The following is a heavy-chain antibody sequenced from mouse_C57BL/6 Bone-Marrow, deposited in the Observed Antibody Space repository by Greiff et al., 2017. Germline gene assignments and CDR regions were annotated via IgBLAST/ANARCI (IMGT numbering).Heavy chain of an antibody. V-gene: IGHV1-55*01. CDR2: IYPGSGST. D-gene: IGHD1-3*01. J-gene: IGHJ4*01. CDR3: ARGYNWWGASMDY. Sequence: QVQLQQSGAELVKPGASVKMSCKASGYTFTSYWLTWVKQRPGQGLEWIGDIYPGSGSTNYNEKFKSKATLTVDTSSSTAYMQLSSLTSEDSAVYYCARGYNWWGASMDYWGQGTSVTVSS. CDR1: GYTFTSYW.